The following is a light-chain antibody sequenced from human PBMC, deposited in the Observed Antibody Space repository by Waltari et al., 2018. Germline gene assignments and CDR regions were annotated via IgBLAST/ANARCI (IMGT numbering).Light chain of an antibody. Sequence: QSVLTQPPSVSGAPGQRVSISCTGSGSNLGAGYDVHWYQPHPGKAPKPLIYGTSTRPHGVPDRFFGSQSGTSASLAITALQAEDEAEYYCQSYDTSLSVVFGGGTKLTVL. CDR3: QSYDTSLSVV. CDR2: GTS. CDR1: GSNLGAGYD. V-gene: IGLV1-40*01. J-gene: IGLJ2*01.